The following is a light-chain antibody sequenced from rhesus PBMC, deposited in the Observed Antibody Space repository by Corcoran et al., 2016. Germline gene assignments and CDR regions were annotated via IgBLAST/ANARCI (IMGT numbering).Light chain of an antibody. Sequence: QVILTQSPASLSLSPGERATLSCRASQSVSSYLSWYQQKPGQAPKLLIYGASRRAPGIPARFSGSGSGTEFTIPISSLEAEDFGVYYCQKYSSPPLTFGGGTKVEVK. CDR2: GAS. J-gene: IGKJ4*01. CDR1: QSVSSY. CDR3: QKYSSPPLT. V-gene: IGKV3-53*02.